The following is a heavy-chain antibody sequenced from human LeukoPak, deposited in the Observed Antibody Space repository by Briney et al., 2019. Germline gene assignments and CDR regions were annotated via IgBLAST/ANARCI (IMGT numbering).Heavy chain of an antibody. D-gene: IGHD3-22*01. J-gene: IGHJ3*02. V-gene: IGHV1-2*02. CDR2: IHPNTGGT. CDR3: ASEYKYDSSGANAFDI. Sequence: ASVKVSCKASGYTFTSYDINWVRQAPGQGLEWMGWIHPNTGGTKYAQKFQGRVTMTRDTSSSTAYMDLSSLRSADTAVYYCASEYKYDSSGANAFDIWGQGTMVTVSS. CDR1: GYTFTSYD.